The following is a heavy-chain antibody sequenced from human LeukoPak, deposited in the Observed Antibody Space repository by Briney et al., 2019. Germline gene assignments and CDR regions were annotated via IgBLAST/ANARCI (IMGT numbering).Heavy chain of an antibody. Sequence: RKSLRLSCAASGFTFSSYGMHWVRQAPGKGLEWVAVTSYDGSNKYYADSVKGRFTISRDNSKNTLYLQMNSLRAEDTAVYYCAKYRGYSGYDRYRDAFDIWGQGTMVTVSS. J-gene: IGHJ3*02. V-gene: IGHV3-30*18. D-gene: IGHD5-12*01. CDR3: AKYRGYSGYDRYRDAFDI. CDR1: GFTFSSYG. CDR2: TSYDGSNK.